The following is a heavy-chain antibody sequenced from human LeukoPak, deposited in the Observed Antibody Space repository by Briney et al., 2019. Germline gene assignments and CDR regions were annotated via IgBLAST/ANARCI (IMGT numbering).Heavy chain of an antibody. J-gene: IGHJ3*02. Sequence: PGGSLRLSCAASGFIFSNYGMSWVRQAPGKGLEWVSSISGSGITTFYAESVEGRFTISRDNTKNSLFLQMDSLRVEDTAVYYCARDLSRGDAFDIWGQGTMVTVSS. CDR2: ISGSGITT. V-gene: IGHV3-11*01. CDR1: GFIFSNYG. CDR3: ARDLSRGDAFDI. D-gene: IGHD3-10*01.